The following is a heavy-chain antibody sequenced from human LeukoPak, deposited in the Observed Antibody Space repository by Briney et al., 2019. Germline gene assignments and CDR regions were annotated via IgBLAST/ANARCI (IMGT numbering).Heavy chain of an antibody. D-gene: IGHD6-19*01. CDR3: AHSSGWYYPFDY. J-gene: IGHJ4*02. V-gene: IGHV3-9*01. CDR2: ISWNSGSI. Sequence: GGSLRLSCAASGFTFDDCAMHWVRQAPGKGLEWVSGISWNSGSIGYADSVKGRFTISRDNAKNSLYLQMNSLRAEDTALYYCAHSSGWYYPFDYWGQGTLVTVSS. CDR1: GFTFDDCA.